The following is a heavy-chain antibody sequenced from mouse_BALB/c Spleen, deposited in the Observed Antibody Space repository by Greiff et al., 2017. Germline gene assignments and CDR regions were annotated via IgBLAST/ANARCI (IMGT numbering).Heavy chain of an antibody. V-gene: IGHV14-4*02. CDR2: IDPENGDT. CDR1: GFNIKDYY. D-gene: IGHD2-2*01. J-gene: IGHJ4*01. Sequence: VQLQQSGAELVRSGASVKLSCTASGFNIKDYYMHWVKQRPEQGLEWIGWIDPENGDTEYAPKFQGKATMTADTSSNTAYLQLSSLTSEDTAVYYGNAWGGYDPLLDAMDYWGQGTSVTVSS. CDR3: NAWGGYDPLLDAMDY.